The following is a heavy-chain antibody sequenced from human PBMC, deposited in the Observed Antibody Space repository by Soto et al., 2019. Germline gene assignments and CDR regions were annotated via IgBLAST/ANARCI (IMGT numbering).Heavy chain of an antibody. V-gene: IGHV4-30-2*01. CDR2: IFHSGNT. Sequence: SETLSLTCAASGGSISSGGFSWSWIRQPPGKGLEWIGYIFHSGNTYYNPSLRSRVTISIDASKNHFSLQLSSVTVADTAVYYCARTSMTRQGPPLFWGQGTLVTVS. CDR1: GGSISSGGFS. J-gene: IGHJ4*02. D-gene: IGHD5-18*01. CDR3: ARTSMTRQGPPLF.